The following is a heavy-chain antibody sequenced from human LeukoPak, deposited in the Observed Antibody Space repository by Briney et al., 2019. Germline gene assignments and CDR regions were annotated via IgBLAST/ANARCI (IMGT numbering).Heavy chain of an antibody. J-gene: IGHJ3*02. V-gene: IGHV3-21*01. CDR3: ARGLGSSSSSDAFDM. CDR2: ISSSSSYI. Sequence: GGSLRLSCAASGFTFSSYSMNWVRQAPGKGLEWVSSISSSSSYIYYADSVKGRFTISRDNAKNSLYLQMNSLRAEDTAVYYCARGLGSSSSSDAFDMWGQGTMVTVSS. D-gene: IGHD6-6*01. CDR1: GFTFSSYS.